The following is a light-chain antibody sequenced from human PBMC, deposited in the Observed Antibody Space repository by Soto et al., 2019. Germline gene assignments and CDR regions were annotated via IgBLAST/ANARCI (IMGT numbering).Light chain of an antibody. V-gene: IGKV1-39*01. Sequence: DIQMTQSPSSLSASVGDRVTITCQASQDITNYLNWYQQKSGKAPNLLIYGVSRLQGGVPSRFSGRGSGTDFTLSISSLQAEDFATYYCQQSYTAPSITFGQGTRLEI. J-gene: IGKJ5*01. CDR1: QDITNY. CDR3: QQSYTAPSIT. CDR2: GVS.